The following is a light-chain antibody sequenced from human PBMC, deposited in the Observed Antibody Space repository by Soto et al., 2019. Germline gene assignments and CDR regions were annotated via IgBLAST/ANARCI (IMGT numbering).Light chain of an antibody. CDR3: NSYSTSNNLVV. CDR1: SNDVGGYDY. V-gene: IGLV2-14*03. J-gene: IGLJ2*01. Sequence: QSVLTQPASVSGSPGQSITLSCTGTSNDVGGYDYVSWYQQHPGKAPKLMIFDVSNRPSGVSTRFSGSKSGNTASLTISGLQAEDEADYYCNSYSTSNNLVVFGGGTKVTVL. CDR2: DVS.